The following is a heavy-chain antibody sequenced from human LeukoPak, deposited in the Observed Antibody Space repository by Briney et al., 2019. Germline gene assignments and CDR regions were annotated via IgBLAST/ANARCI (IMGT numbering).Heavy chain of an antibody. CDR1: GFIFSDYS. CDR3: ARDTVPYGGVDY. J-gene: IGHJ4*02. D-gene: IGHD4-23*01. CDR2: ISSSSSHI. Sequence: SGGSLRLSCTASGFIFSDYSMNWVRQAPGKGLEWVSSISSSSSHIYYADSMKGRFTISRDNDKNSVYLQMDSLRAEDTAVYYCARDTVPYGGVDYWGQGTLVTVSS. V-gene: IGHV3-21*01.